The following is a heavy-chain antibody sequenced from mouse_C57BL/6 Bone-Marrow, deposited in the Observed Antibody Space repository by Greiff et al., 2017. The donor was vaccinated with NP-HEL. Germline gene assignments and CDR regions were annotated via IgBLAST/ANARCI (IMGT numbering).Heavy chain of an antibody. CDR1: GYTFTSYG. J-gene: IGHJ4*01. CDR2: IYPRSGNT. CDR3: ARDYGSSLYYAMDY. Sequence: QVQLQQSGAELARPGASVKLSCKASGYTFTSYGISWVKQRTGQGLEWIGEIYPRSGNTYYNEKFKGKATLTADKSSSTAYMELRSLTSEDSAVYVCARDYGSSLYYAMDYWGQGTSVTVSS. D-gene: IGHD1-1*01. V-gene: IGHV1-81*01.